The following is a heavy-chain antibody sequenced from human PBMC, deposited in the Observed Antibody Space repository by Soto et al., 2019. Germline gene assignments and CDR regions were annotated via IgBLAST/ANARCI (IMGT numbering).Heavy chain of an antibody. CDR3: SHKPYSVSWAVDF. CDR1: GFSLSTNGVG. J-gene: IGHJ4*02. D-gene: IGHD6-13*01. V-gene: IGHV2-5*02. Sequence: QITLKESGPPLVKPTQTLTLTCSFSGFSLSTNGVGVGWIRQPPGKALEWLALIYWDDDKRFSTSLKTRLTITKYTSKIQLGITLSNIDPADTSTYSCSHKPYSVSWAVDFWGQGYMDTVSS. CDR2: IYWDDDK.